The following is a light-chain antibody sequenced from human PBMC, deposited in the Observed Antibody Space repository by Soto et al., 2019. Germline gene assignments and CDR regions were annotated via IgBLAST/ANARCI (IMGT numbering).Light chain of an antibody. CDR3: QSYDSSLSGWV. Sequence: QPVLTQPPSVSGAPGQRVTISSTGSSSNIGAGYDVHWYQQLPGTAPKLLIYGNSNRPSGVPDRFSGSKSGTSASLAITGLQAEDEADYYCQSYDSSLSGWVFGGGTKLTVL. CDR1: SSNIGAGYD. V-gene: IGLV1-40*01. J-gene: IGLJ3*02. CDR2: GNS.